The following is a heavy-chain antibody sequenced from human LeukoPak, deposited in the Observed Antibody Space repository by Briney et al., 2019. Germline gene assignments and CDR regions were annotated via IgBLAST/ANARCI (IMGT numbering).Heavy chain of an antibody. Sequence: ASVKVSCKASGYTFTSYYMHWMRQAPGQGLEWMGIINPSGGSTTYAQKFQGRVTMTRDMSTSTGYMELSSLRAEDTAMYYCVRVRSYDSSGYSTFEYWGQGTRVTVSS. CDR3: VRVRSYDSSGYSTFEY. V-gene: IGHV1-46*01. CDR2: INPSGGST. CDR1: GYTFTSYY. D-gene: IGHD3-22*01. J-gene: IGHJ4*02.